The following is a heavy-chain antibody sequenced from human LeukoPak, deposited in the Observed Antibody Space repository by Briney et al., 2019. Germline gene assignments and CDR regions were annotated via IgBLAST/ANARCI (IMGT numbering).Heavy chain of an antibody. CDR3: ARAGDDGYLPMDY. D-gene: IGHD5-24*01. Sequence: EASVKVSCKASGYTFTSYYMHWVRQAPGQGLEWMGWINPNSGGTNYAQKFQGWVTMTRDTSISTAYMELSRLRSDDTAVYYCARAGDDGYLPMDYWGQGTLITVSS. CDR1: GYTFTSYY. CDR2: INPNSGGT. J-gene: IGHJ4*02. V-gene: IGHV1-2*04.